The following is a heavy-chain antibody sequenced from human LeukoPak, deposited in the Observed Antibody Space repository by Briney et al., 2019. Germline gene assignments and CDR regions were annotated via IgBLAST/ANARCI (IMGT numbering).Heavy chain of an antibody. Sequence: GGSLRLSCAASGNYWMHWVRQAPGKGLVWVSHINSDGSWTSYAASVKGRFTISKDNAKNTVYLQMNSLRAEDTAVYYCVSFYETYWGRGTLVTVSS. J-gene: IGHJ4*02. CDR3: VSFYETY. CDR1: GNYW. CDR2: INSDGSWT. V-gene: IGHV3-74*01. D-gene: IGHD2/OR15-2a*01.